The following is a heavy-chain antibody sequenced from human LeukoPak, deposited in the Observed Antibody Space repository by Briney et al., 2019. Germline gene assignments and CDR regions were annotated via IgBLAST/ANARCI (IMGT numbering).Heavy chain of an antibody. CDR2: INHSGST. V-gene: IGHV4-34*01. Sequence: SETLSLTCAVYGGSFSGYYWSWIRQPPGKGLEWIGEINHSGSTNYNPSLKSRVTISVDTSKNQFSLKLSSVTATDTAVYYCARGMSSPAPPDAFDIWGQGTMVTVSS. D-gene: IGHD6-13*01. CDR1: GGSFSGYY. CDR3: ARGMSSPAPPDAFDI. J-gene: IGHJ3*02.